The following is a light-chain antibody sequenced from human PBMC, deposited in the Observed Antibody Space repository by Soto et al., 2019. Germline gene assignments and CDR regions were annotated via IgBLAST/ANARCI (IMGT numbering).Light chain of an antibody. CDR3: QQANSFPLFS. CDR1: QGINSW. J-gene: IGKJ3*01. Sequence: DIQMTQSPSSVSASVGDRVTITCRASQGINSWLAWYQQKPGKAPKLLIYAASSLQSGVPSRFSGSGSGTDFTLTISSLQPEDSATYYCQQANSFPLFSFGHGTKVDIK. V-gene: IGKV1-12*01. CDR2: AAS.